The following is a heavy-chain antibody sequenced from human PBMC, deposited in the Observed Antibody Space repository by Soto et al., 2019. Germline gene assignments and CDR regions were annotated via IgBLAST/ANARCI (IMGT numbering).Heavy chain of an antibody. Sequence: GGSLRLSCAASGFTFDDYAMHWVRQAPGKGLEWVSGISWNSGSIGYADSVKGRFTISRENAKNSLYLQMNSLRAGDTAVYYCARGVRYFDWYEFDPWGQGTLVTVSS. CDR2: ISWNSGSI. CDR3: ARGVRYFDWYEFDP. J-gene: IGHJ5*02. D-gene: IGHD3-9*01. V-gene: IGHV3-9*01. CDR1: GFTFDDYA.